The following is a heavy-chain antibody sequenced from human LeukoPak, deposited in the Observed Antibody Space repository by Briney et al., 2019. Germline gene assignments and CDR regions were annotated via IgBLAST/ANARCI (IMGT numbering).Heavy chain of an antibody. CDR2: ISWNSGSI. J-gene: IGHJ2*01. Sequence: GGSLRLSCAASGFTFDDYAMDWVRQAPGKGLEWVSGISWNSGSIGYADSVKGRFTISRDNAKNSLYLQMNSLRAEDTALYYCAKEDYYYDSSGYYSGYFDLWGRGTLVTASS. CDR1: GFTFDDYA. V-gene: IGHV3-9*01. CDR3: AKEDYYYDSSGYYSGYFDL. D-gene: IGHD3-22*01.